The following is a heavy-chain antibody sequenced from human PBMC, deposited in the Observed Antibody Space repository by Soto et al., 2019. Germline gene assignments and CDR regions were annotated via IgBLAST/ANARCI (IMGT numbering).Heavy chain of an antibody. Sequence: EVQVLESGGGLVQPGGSLRLSCVASGFTFSNYAMTWVRQAPGKGMEWVSAIRGNGGETFYADSVKSRFTISRDNSKNTLYLQMNSLRAEDTAVYHCAKGDQERQWVFLHNRGQGTLVTISS. CDR3: AKGDQERQWVFLHN. J-gene: IGHJ4*02. CDR1: GFTFSNYA. D-gene: IGHD2-21*01. V-gene: IGHV3-23*01. CDR2: IRGNGGET.